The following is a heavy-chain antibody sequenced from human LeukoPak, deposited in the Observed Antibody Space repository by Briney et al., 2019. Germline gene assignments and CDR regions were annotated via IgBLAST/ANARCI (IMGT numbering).Heavy chain of an antibody. V-gene: IGHV4-59*01. CDR3: DRTPYDSGGYGIFAY. J-gene: IGHJ4*02. D-gene: IGHD3-22*01. CDR1: GGSISSDY. CDR2: IYYSGST. Sequence: PSETLSLTCTVSGGSISSDYWSWIRQPPGKGLKWIGYIYYSGSTNYNPSLKSRVTISVDTSKDQFSLKLSSVTAEDTAVYYCDRTPYDSGGYGIFAYWAQGTLVTVPS.